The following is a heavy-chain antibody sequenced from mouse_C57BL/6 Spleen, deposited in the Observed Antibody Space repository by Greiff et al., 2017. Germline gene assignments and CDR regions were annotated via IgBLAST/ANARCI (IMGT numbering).Heavy chain of an antibody. CDR1: GYTFTDYN. Sequence: VQLKQSGPELVKPGASVKIPCKASGYTFTDYNMDWVKQSHGKSLEWIGDINPNNGGTIYNQKFKGKATLTVDKSSSTAYMELRSLTSEDTAVYYCARQIYYGYGHAMDYWGQGTSVTVSS. D-gene: IGHD2-2*01. CDR2: INPNNGGT. J-gene: IGHJ4*01. CDR3: ARQIYYGYGHAMDY. V-gene: IGHV1-18*01.